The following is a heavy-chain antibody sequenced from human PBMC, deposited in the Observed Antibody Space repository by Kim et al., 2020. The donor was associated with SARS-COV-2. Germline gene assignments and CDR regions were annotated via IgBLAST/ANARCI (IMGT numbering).Heavy chain of an antibody. J-gene: IGHJ6*02. CDR2: FDPEDAEK. CDR1: VYTLIELS. CDR3: ASSPPLRNGEWDDYYGMDV. V-gene: IGHV1-24*01. D-gene: IGHD1-1*01. Sequence: ASVKVSCKVSVYTLIELSMYWVRQAPGKGLEWMGGFDPEDAEKIYAQRFQGRVTMTEDTSTDTAYMELSSLRSEDTAVYYCASSPPLRNGEWDDYYGMDVWGQGTTVTVS.